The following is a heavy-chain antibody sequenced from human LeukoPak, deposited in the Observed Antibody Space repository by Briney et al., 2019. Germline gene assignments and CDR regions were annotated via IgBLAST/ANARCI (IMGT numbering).Heavy chain of an antibody. CDR3: ARLRIPREPLRENY. J-gene: IGHJ4*02. V-gene: IGHV4-39*01. CDR2: IYYSGST. CDR1: GRSISSSSYY. Sequence: SETLSLTCTVSGRSISSSSYYWGWIRQPPGKGLEWIGSIYYSGSTYYNPSLKSRVTISVDTSKNQFSLKLSSVTAADTAVYNCARLRIPREPLRENYWGQGTLVTVSS. D-gene: IGHD3-16*01.